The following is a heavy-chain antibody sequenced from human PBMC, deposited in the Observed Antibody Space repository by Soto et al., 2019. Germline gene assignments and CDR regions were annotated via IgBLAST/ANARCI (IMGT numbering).Heavy chain of an antibody. D-gene: IGHD1-1*01. V-gene: IGHV4-31*03. Sequence: SETLSLTCTVSGGSISSGGYYWSWIRQHPGKGLEWIGDIYHSGGTYYNPSLKSRVTISVDTSKNQFTLKMSSVTAADTALYYCARVERGTATTVVDAFDIWGPGTMVTVSS. CDR1: GGSISSGGYY. CDR3: ARVERGTATTVVDAFDI. CDR2: IYHSGGT. J-gene: IGHJ3*02.